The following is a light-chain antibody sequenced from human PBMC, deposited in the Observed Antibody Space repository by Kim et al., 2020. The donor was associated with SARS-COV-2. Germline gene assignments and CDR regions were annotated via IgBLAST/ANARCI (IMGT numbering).Light chain of an antibody. CDR3: QQRSNWPPIT. CDR1: QSISSY. CDR2: DAS. V-gene: IGKV3-11*01. Sequence: PGERATLSCRASQSISSYLAWYQQKPGQAPRLLIYDASNRATGIPARFSGSGSGTDFTLTISSLEPEDFEVYYCQQRSNWPPITFGQGTRLE. J-gene: IGKJ5*01.